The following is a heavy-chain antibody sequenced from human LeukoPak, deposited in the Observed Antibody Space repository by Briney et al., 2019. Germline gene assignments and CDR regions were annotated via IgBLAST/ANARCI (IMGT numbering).Heavy chain of an antibody. Sequence: PGGSLRLSCAASGFIFSDYYMSWIRQAPGKGLEWVSDISSSASTIYYADSVKGRFTISRDNAKNSLYLQMNSLRTEDTAVYYCARGVRVTVNYYYYMDVWGKGTTVTVSS. CDR1: GFIFSDYY. D-gene: IGHD3-10*01. J-gene: IGHJ6*03. CDR2: ISSSASTI. V-gene: IGHV3-11*01. CDR3: ARGVRVTVNYYYYMDV.